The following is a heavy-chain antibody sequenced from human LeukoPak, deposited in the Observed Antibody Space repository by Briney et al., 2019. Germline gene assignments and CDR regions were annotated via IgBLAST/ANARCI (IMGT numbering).Heavy chain of an antibody. V-gene: IGHV4-30-2*01. CDR1: GGSISSYS. CDR3: ARGGLGRFNY. Sequence: SETLSLTCTVSGGSISSYSWSWIRQPPGKGLEWIGYIYHSGSTYYNPSLKSRVTISVDRSKNQFSLKLSSVTAADTAVYYCARGGLGRFNYWGQGTLVTVSS. D-gene: IGHD5/OR15-5a*01. CDR2: IYHSGST. J-gene: IGHJ4*02.